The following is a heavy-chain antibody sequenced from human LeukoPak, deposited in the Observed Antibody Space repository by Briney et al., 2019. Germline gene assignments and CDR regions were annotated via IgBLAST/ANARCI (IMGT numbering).Heavy chain of an antibody. CDR3: ARDLTIYDYVWGSYRDDAFGI. V-gene: IGHV3-21*01. D-gene: IGHD3-16*02. J-gene: IGHJ3*02. Sequence: GGSLRLSCAASGFTFSSYSMIWVRQAPGKGLEWVSSISSSSSYIYYADSVKGRFTISRDNAKNSLYLQMNSLRAEDTAVYYCARDLTIYDYVWGSYRDDAFGIWGQGTMVTVSS. CDR1: GFTFSSYS. CDR2: ISSSSSYI.